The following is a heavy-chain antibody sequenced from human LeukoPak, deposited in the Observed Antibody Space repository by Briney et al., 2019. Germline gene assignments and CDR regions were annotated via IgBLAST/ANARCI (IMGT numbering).Heavy chain of an antibody. CDR3: AKDSLFLGELSSYFDY. Sequence: GGSLRLSCAASGFTFSSYSMHWVRQAPGKGLEWVAVISYDGSNKYYADSVKGRFTISRDNSKNTLYLQMNSLRAEDTAVYYCAKDSLFLGELSSYFDYWGQGTLVTVSS. D-gene: IGHD3-16*02. J-gene: IGHJ4*02. CDR1: GFTFSSYS. CDR2: ISYDGSNK. V-gene: IGHV3-30*18.